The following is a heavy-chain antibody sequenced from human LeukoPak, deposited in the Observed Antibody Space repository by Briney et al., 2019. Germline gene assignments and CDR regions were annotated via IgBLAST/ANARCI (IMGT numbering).Heavy chain of an antibody. CDR3: ARDSGSEYYSSAGY. CDR2: ISNSGSDM. J-gene: IGHJ4*02. V-gene: IGHV3-11*01. D-gene: IGHD3-22*01. Sequence: KPGGSLRLSCAGSGFTFSDFYMSWIRQAPGKGLEWVSYISNSGSDMYYADSVKGRFTISRDNAKNSLYLQMNSLRAEDTAVYFCARDSGSEYYSSAGYWGQGTLVTVSS. CDR1: GFTFSDFY.